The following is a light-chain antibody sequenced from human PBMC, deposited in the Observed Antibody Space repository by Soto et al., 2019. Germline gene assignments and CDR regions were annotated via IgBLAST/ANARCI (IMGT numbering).Light chain of an antibody. J-gene: IGKJ4*01. CDR3: QQFGMLPLT. Sequence: EIVLTQSPGTLSLSPGERGTLSCRASQTISSNYLAWYQQKPGQAPRLLIYGASNRAAGIPDRVSGSGSGTDFTLTINRLEPEDFAVYYCQQFGMLPLTFGGGTKVEIK. CDR1: QTISSNY. V-gene: IGKV3-20*01. CDR2: GAS.